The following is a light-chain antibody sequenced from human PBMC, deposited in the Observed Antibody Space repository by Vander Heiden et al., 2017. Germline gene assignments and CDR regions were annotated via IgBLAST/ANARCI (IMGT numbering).Light chain of an antibody. CDR2: AAS. V-gene: IGKV1-9*01. CDR3: QQPKSYPPWT. CDR1: QGISSY. Sequence: DIQLTQSPSFLSASVGDRVTITCRASQGISSYLAWYQQKPGKAPKLLIYAASTLQSGVPSRFSGSGYGTEFTLTISSRQPEDFAAYYCQQPKSYPPWTFGQGTKVEIK. J-gene: IGKJ1*01.